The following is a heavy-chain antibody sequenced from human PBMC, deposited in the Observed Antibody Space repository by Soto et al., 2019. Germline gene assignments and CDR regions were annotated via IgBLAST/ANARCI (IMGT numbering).Heavy chain of an antibody. CDR2: IVVGSGNT. V-gene: IGHV1-58*01. D-gene: IGHD1-26*01. CDR3: ARDLATASLYYGMDV. Sequence: SVKVSCKASGFTFTSSAVQWVRQARGQRLEWIGWIVVGSGNTNYAQKFQERVTITRDMSTSTAYMELSSLRSEDTAVYYCARDLATASLYYGMDVWGQGTTVTVSS. J-gene: IGHJ6*02. CDR1: GFTFTSSA.